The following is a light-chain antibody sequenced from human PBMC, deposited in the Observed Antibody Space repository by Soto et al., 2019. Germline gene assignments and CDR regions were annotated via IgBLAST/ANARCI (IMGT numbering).Light chain of an antibody. V-gene: IGKV3-20*01. CDR2: GAS. Sequence: TQSESNQSVSPGDRATLSCRASQSVSSTYFAWYQQKPGQAPRLLIYGASSRATGIPDRFSGSGSGTDFTLTISRLEPEDFAVYYCQQYGSSTSTLVQGSKV. CDR3: QQYGSSTST. CDR1: QSVSSTY. J-gene: IGKJ1*01.